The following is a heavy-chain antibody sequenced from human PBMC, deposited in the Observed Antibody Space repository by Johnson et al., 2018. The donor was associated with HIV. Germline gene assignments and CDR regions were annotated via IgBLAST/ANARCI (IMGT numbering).Heavy chain of an antibody. V-gene: IGHV3-23*04. D-gene: IGHD6-13*01. Sequence: VLLVESGGGLVQPVGSLRLSCAGPGFTFSSYAMSWVRQAPGKGLEWVSAISGSGGSTYYADSVKGRFTISRDNSKNTLYLQMNSLRAEDTAVYYCAKGRIAAAGTGVDAFDIWGQGTMVTVSS. CDR3: AKGRIAAAGTGVDAFDI. CDR2: ISGSGGST. CDR1: GFTFSSYA. J-gene: IGHJ3*02.